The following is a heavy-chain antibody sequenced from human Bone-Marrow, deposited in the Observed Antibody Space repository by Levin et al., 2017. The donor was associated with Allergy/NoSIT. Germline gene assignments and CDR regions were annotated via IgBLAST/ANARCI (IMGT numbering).Heavy chain of an antibody. D-gene: IGHD2-15*01. J-gene: IGHJ4*02. CDR2: ISGSGEDT. V-gene: IGHV3-23*01. CDR3: AKATMGSCNGASCYPLDS. Sequence: PGESLKISCAASGFTFHFYAMTWVRQPPGKGMEWVSSISGSGEDTYYIDSVKGRFTMSRDNSRDTLYLHMSSLRVEDTAVYYCAKATMGSCNGASCYPLDSWGQGTLVTVSA. CDR1: GFTFHFYA.